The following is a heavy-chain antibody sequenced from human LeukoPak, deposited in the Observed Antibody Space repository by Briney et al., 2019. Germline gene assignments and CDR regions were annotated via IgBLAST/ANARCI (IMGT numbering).Heavy chain of an antibody. CDR1: GDSISTYY. D-gene: IGHD1-26*01. J-gene: IGHJ2*01. CDR2: VYSSGST. CDR3: ASGRGGASDWYFDL. V-gene: IGHV4-4*07. Sequence: SETLSLTCTVSGDSISTYYWTWIRQPAGKGLEWIGRVYSSGSTTYNPSLKSRVTMSLGTSNNQFSLKLSSVTAADTAMYYCASGRGGASDWYFDLWGRGTLVTVSS.